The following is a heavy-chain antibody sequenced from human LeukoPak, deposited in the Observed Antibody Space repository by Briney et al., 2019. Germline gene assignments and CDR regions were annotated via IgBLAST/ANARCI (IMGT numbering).Heavy chain of an antibody. CDR2: IYYSGST. Sequence: PQTLSLTCTVSGGSISNYYWSCVRQPPGKGLEWLGYIYYSGSTTFNPSLKSRATTSLDASKKQSSLTLSSVPAADTAVYYCARGGGYSSTWYPFDDWGRGTLVTVSS. CDR1: GGSISNYY. V-gene: IGHV4-59*01. CDR3: ARGGGYSSTWYPFDD. J-gene: IGHJ4*02. D-gene: IGHD6-13*01.